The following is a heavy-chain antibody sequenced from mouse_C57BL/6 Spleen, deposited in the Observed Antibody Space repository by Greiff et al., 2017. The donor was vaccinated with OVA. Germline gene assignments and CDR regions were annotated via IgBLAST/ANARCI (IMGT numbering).Heavy chain of an antibody. CDR1: GYAFSSSW. V-gene: IGHV1-82*01. Sequence: VQLQQSGPELVKPGASVKISCKASGYAFSSSWMNWVKQRPGKGLEWIGRIYPGDGDTNYNGKFKGKATLTADKSSSTAYMQLSSLTSEDSAVYFCARGGDVFDYWGQGTTLTVSS. CDR3: ARGGDVFDY. CDR2: IYPGDGDT. J-gene: IGHJ2*01. D-gene: IGHD3-3*01.